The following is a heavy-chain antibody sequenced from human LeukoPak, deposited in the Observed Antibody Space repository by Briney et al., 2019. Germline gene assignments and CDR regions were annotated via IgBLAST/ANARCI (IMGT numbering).Heavy chain of an antibody. CDR1: GFTFSRYS. CDR3: ASDYYDSSGSSWFDP. J-gene: IGHJ5*02. Sequence: PGGSLRLSCAASGFTFSRYSMNWVRQAPGKGLEWVSSISSGSSFMYYADSVKGRFTISRDNAKNSLYLQMNSLRAKDTALYYCASDYYDSSGSSWFDPWGQGTLVTVSS. V-gene: IGHV3-21*01. D-gene: IGHD3-22*01. CDR2: ISSGSSFM.